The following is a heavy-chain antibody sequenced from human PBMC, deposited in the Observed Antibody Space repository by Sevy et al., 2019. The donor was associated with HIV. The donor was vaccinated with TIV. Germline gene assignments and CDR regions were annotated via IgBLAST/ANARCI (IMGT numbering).Heavy chain of an antibody. CDR1: GGSITSLY. Sequence: SETLSLTCTVSGGSITSLYWNWIRQPPGKGLEWIANIYYNGHINYNPSLKSRVTLSLDTSKNPFSLRLGSVTAADTAMYYCAGENAWGRGYSWGQGTLVTVSS. CDR3: AGENAWGRGYS. J-gene: IGHJ4*02. D-gene: IGHD1-26*01. V-gene: IGHV4-59*08. CDR2: IYYNGHI.